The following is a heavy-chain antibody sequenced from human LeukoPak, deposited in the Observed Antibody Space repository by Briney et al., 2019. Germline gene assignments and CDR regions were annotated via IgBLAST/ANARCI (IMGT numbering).Heavy chain of an antibody. D-gene: IGHD1-26*01. CDR1: GFTFSSYW. J-gene: IGHJ4*02. CDR2: INSDGSTT. V-gene: IGHV3-74*01. CDR3: AKVVGATTPFDY. Sequence: PGGSLRLSCAASGFTFSSYWMHWVRQGPGKGLVWVSRINSDGSTTICADSVKGRFTISRDNAKNTLYLQMNSLRAEDTAVYYCAKVVGATTPFDYWGQGTLVTVSS.